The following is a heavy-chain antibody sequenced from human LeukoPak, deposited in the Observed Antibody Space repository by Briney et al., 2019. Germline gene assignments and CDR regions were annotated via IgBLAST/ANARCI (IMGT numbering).Heavy chain of an antibody. CDR3: ATDPFRQQLGLNWFDP. CDR1: GGTFSSYA. Sequence: ASVKVSCKASGGTFSSYAISWVRQAPGQGLEWVGRIIPIFGTANYAQKFQGRVTITTDESTSTAYMELSSLRSEDTAVHYCATDPFRQQLGLNWFDPWGQGTLVTVSS. CDR2: IIPIFGTA. J-gene: IGHJ5*02. V-gene: IGHV1-69*05. D-gene: IGHD6-13*01.